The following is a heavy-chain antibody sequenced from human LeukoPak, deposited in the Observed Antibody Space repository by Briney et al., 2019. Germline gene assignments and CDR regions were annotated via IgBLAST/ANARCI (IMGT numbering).Heavy chain of an antibody. CDR3: ARLLGTSTTYDY. V-gene: IGHV3-7*01. D-gene: IGHD1-1*01. Sequence: GGSLSLSCEASGFTFSAHWMSWVRQAPGKGLEWVASIYPDGSQKYYLDSVRGRFTISRDNTKNSLYLQMFGLGAEDTAVYYCARLLGTSTTYDYWGQGTLVTVSS. CDR1: GFTFSAHW. CDR2: IYPDGSQK. J-gene: IGHJ4*02.